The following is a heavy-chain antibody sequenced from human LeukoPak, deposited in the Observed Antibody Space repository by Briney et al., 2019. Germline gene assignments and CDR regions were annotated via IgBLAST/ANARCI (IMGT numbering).Heavy chain of an antibody. J-gene: IGHJ2*01. V-gene: IGHV3-9*01. Sequence: GRSLRLSCAASGFTFDDYAMHWVRQVPGKGLEWVSGIGWNSGTIDYADSVKGRFTISRDNAKNSLYLQMTSLRPEDTASYYCAKDMSSGGGWFNWYFDLWGRGTLVTVSS. D-gene: IGHD6-19*01. CDR2: IGWNSGTI. CDR3: AKDMSSGGGWFNWYFDL. CDR1: GFTFDDYA.